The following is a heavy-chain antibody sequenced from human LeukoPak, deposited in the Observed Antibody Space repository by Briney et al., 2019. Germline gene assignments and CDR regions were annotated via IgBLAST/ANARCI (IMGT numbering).Heavy chain of an antibody. CDR2: IYHSGST. Sequence: SETLSLTCAVSGYSISSGYYGGWIRQPPGKGVEWIGSIYHSGSTYYNPSLKSRITISVHTSKNQFSLKLSSVTAADTAVYYCATRGYGRGGLDYWGQGTLVTVSS. J-gene: IGHJ4*02. CDR3: ATRGYGRGGLDY. V-gene: IGHV4-38-2*01. D-gene: IGHD5-18*01. CDR1: GYSISSGYY.